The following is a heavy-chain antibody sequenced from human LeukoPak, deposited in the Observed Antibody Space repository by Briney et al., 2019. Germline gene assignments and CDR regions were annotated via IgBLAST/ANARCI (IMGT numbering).Heavy chain of an antibody. D-gene: IGHD2-15*01. CDR2: ISYDGSNK. Sequence: TGGSLRLSCAASGFTLSSYWMTWVRQAPGKGLEWVAVISYDGSNKYYADSVQGRFTISRDNSKNTLYLQMNSLRAEDTAVYYCAKAGNCSGGSCYHMDVWGKGTTVTVSS. V-gene: IGHV3-30*18. CDR3: AKAGNCSGGSCYHMDV. J-gene: IGHJ6*03. CDR1: GFTLSSYW.